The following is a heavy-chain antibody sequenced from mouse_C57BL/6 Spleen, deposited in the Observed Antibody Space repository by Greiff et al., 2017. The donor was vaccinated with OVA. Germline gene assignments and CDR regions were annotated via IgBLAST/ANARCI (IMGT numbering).Heavy chain of an antibody. D-gene: IGHD4-1*01. CDR2: INPSNGGT. CDR3: ARGLTGKWYYFDY. Sequence: QVQLQQSGAELVKPGASVKMSCKASGYTFTSYWMHWVKQRPGQGLEWIGNINPSNGGTNYNEKFKSKATLTVDKSSSTAYMQLSSLTSEDSAAYDCARGLTGKWYYFDYWGQGTTLTVSS. J-gene: IGHJ2*01. V-gene: IGHV1-53*01. CDR1: GYTFTSYW.